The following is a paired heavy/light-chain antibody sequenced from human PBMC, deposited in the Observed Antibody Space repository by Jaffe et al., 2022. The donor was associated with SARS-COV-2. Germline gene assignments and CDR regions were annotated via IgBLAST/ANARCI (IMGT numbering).Light chain of an antibody. J-gene: IGLJ3*02. CDR2: RNN. Sequence: QSVLTQPPSASGTPGQRVTISCSGSSSNIGSNYVFWYQQLPGTAPKLLIYRNNQRPSGVPDRFSGSKSGTSASLAISGLRSEDETDYYCAAWDDSLSGWVFGGGTKLTVL. CDR3: AAWDDSLSGWV. CDR1: SSNIGSNY. V-gene: IGLV1-47*01.
Heavy chain of an antibody. CDR3: ARDWKGSGGWLSTVFDY. D-gene: IGHD3-10*01. V-gene: IGHV1-18*01. Sequence: QVQLVQSGAEVKKPGASVKVSCKASGYTFSSYGFSWVRQAPGQGLEWMGWISAYNGNTNYAQKLQGRVTMTTDTSTSTAYMELRSLRSDDTAVYFCARDWKGSGGWLSTVFDYWGQGTLVTVSS. CDR2: ISAYNGNT. J-gene: IGHJ4*02. CDR1: GYTFSSYG.